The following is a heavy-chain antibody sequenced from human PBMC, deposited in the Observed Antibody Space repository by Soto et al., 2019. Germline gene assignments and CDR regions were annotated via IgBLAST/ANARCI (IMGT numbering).Heavy chain of an antibody. CDR1: GFTFSSYA. CDR3: ARRARPDFYYMDV. Sequence: LRLSCAASGFTFSSYAMSWVRQAPGKGLEYVSGISSNGVGTYYANSVKGRFTISRDNSKNTVYLQTGSLRPEDMAVYYCARRARPDFYYMDVWGEGTTVTVSS. J-gene: IGHJ6*03. D-gene: IGHD6-6*01. V-gene: IGHV3-64*01. CDR2: ISSNGVGT.